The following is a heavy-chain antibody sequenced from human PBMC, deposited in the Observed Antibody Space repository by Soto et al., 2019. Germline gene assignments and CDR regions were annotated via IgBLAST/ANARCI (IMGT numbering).Heavy chain of an antibody. J-gene: IGHJ4*02. V-gene: IGHV3-7*01. CDR2: IKPDGSEK. CDR1: GFTFRSDW. Sequence: LRLCCAACGFTFRSDWMSRVRQAPGKGLEWVANIKPDGSEKYSVDSVKGRFTISRDNAKNSLYLQMNSLRAEDTAVYYCARDFTRPRITIFEGGQGTLVTVSS. D-gene: IGHD3-3*01. CDR3: ARDFTRPRITIFE.